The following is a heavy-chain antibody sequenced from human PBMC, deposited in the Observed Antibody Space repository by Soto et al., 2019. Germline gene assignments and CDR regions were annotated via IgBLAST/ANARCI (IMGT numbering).Heavy chain of an antibody. D-gene: IGHD3-10*01. CDR2: ISSSSSMI. J-gene: IGHJ3*01. CDR3: ASYDNTNAFDV. CDR1: GFTFSRYS. V-gene: IGHV3-48*01. Sequence: PGGSLRLSCAASGFTFSRYSMNWVRQAPGKGLEWVSHISSSSSMIYYTDSVKGRFSISRDNAKNSLYLEMNSLRAEDTAVYYCASYDNTNAFDVWGQGTMVTVSS.